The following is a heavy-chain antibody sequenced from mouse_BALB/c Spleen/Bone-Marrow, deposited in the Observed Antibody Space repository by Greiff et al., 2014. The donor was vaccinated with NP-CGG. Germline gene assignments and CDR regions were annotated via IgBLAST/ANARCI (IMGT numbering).Heavy chain of an antibody. CDR2: INPSTGYA. Sequence: QVQLQQSGPELAKPGASVKMSCKASGYTFTDTWIHWIKQRPGQGLEWTGYINPSTGYAEYNQNFKDKATLTVDKSSSTAYMQLSSLTSGDSAVYYCARDYWGQGTTLTVSS. CDR1: GYTFTDTW. J-gene: IGHJ2*01. V-gene: IGHV1-7*01. CDR3: ARDY.